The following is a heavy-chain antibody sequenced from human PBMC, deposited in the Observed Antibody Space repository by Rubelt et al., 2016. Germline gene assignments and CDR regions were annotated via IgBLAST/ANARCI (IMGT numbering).Heavy chain of an antibody. J-gene: IGHJ3*02. V-gene: IGHV3-13*04. CDR3: ARSKLEYDAFDI. CDR1: GFTFSSYD. Sequence: EVQLVESGGGLVQPGGSLRLSCAASGFTFSSYDMHWVRQATGKGLEWVSAIGTAGDTYYPGSVKGRFTISRENAKNSLYLQMNSLRAGDTAVYYCARSKLEYDAFDIWGQGTMVTVSS. D-gene: IGHD1-1*01. CDR2: IGTAGDT.